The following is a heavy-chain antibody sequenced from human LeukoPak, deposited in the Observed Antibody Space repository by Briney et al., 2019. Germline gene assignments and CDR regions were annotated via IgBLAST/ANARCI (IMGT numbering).Heavy chain of an antibody. CDR1: GFLLSTSGVG. D-gene: IGHD3-10*01. CDR2: IYWNDDK. Sequence: SGPTLVNPTQTLTLTCTFSGFLLSTSGVGVGWIRQPPGKALEWLALIYWNDDKRYSPSLKSRLTITKDTSKNQVVLTMTNMDPVDTATYYCAHSRYTMVSYYYYYGMDVWGQGTTVTVSS. CDR3: AHSRYTMVSYYYYYGMDV. J-gene: IGHJ6*02. V-gene: IGHV2-5*01.